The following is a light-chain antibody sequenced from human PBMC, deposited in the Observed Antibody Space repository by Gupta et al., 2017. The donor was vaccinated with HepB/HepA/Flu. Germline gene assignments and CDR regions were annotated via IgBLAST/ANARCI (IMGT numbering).Light chain of an antibody. CDR2: DVI. Sequence: QSALTQPRSVSGPPGQSVTISCTGTSSDVANYNYVSWYQQHPGKAPKLICEDVIKRPSGVPERCAASKSGTTASPHTSALQADDEADDYCCQSEGRYTEVFGNGTKLTVL. CDR3: CQSEGRYTEV. CDR1: SSDVANYNY. J-gene: IGLJ1*01. V-gene: IGLV2-11*01.